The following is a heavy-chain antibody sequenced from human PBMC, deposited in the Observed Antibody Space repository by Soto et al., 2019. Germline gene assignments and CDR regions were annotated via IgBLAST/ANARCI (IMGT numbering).Heavy chain of an antibody. CDR3: VRSSSGYYLNDAFDI. J-gene: IGHJ3*02. CDR1: GGSISSSSYY. V-gene: IGHV4-39*01. D-gene: IGHD3-22*01. CDR2: IYYSGST. Sequence: QLQLQESGPGLVKPSETLSLTCTVSGGSISSSSYYWGWIRQPPGKGLEWIGSIYYSGSTYYNPSLKSRVTISVDTSKNQFSLKLSSVTAADTAVYYCVRSSSGYYLNDAFDIWGQGTMVTVSS.